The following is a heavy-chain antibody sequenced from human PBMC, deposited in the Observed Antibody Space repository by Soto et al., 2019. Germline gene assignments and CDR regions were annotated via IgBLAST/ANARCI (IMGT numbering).Heavy chain of an antibody. J-gene: IGHJ6*02. CDR2: IIPIFGTA. CDR3: ARGSSSIAARPYYYYGMDV. D-gene: IGHD6-6*01. V-gene: IGHV1-69*06. CDR1: GGTFSSYA. Sequence: SVKVSCKASGGTFSSYAISWVRQAPGQGLEWMGGIIPIFGTANYAQKFRGRVTITADKSTSTAYMELSSLRSEDTAVYYCARGSSSIAARPYYYYGMDVWGQGTTVTVSS.